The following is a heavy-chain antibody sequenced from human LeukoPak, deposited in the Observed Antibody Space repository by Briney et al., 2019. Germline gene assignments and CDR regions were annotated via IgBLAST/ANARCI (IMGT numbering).Heavy chain of an antibody. CDR2: IYYSGST. CDR1: GGSISSSSYY. Sequence: PSETLSLTCTVSGGSISSSSYYWGWIRQPPGKGLEWIGSIYYSGSTYYNASLKSRVTISVDTSKNQFSLKLSSVTAADTAVYYCARPAAYYDSSDPYHYWGQGTLVTVSS. D-gene: IGHD3-22*01. V-gene: IGHV4-39*01. J-gene: IGHJ4*02. CDR3: ARPAAYYDSSDPYHY.